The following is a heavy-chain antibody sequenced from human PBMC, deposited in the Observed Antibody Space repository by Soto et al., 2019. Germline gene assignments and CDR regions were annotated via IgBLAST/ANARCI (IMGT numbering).Heavy chain of an antibody. D-gene: IGHD3-22*01. CDR3: VREDISGTYYFDA. J-gene: IGHJ4*02. Sequence: QVHLQESGPGLLKPSETLSLTCTVTRGSVSSQTHFWTWIRQPPGKGLEWIGYKYYSGISNYNTYLQSRVTISVDTSKNQFSLRLTSVTAADTAGYFCVREDISGTYYFDAWGQGALVTVSS. CDR1: RGSVSSQTHF. V-gene: IGHV4-61*01. CDR2: KYYSGIS.